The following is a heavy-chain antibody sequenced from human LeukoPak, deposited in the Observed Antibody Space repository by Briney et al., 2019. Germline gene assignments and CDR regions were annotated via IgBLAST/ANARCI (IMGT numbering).Heavy chain of an antibody. J-gene: IGHJ4*02. CDR3: ARDDYYGSGGYLGSFDY. CDR2: ISYDGSNK. CDR1: GFTFSSYA. D-gene: IGHD3-10*01. Sequence: GRSLRLSCAASGFTFSSYAMHWVRQAPGKGLEWVAVISYDGSNKYYADSVKGRFTIPRDNSKNTLYLQMNSLRAEDTAVYYCARDDYYGSGGYLGSFDYWGQGTLVTVSS. V-gene: IGHV3-30*04.